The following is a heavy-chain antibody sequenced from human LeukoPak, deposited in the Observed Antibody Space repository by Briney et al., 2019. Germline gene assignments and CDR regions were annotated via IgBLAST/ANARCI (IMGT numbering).Heavy chain of an antibody. CDR3: ARKPVILNPFDY. CDR2: IYYSGST. V-gene: IGHV4-30-4*01. Sequence: ASETLSLTCTVSGGSISSGDYYWSWIRQPPGKGLEWIGYIYYSGSTYYNPSLKSRVTISVDTSKNQFSLKLSSVTAADTAVYHCARKPVILNPFDYWGQGTLVTVSS. D-gene: IGHD3-3*01. J-gene: IGHJ4*02. CDR1: GGSISSGDYY.